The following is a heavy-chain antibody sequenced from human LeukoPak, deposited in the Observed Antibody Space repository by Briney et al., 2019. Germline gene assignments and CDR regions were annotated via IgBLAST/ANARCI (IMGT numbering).Heavy chain of an antibody. V-gene: IGHV3-7*01. CDR2: IKQDRSEK. D-gene: IGHD3-3*01. Sequence: GGSLRLSCAASGFTFTNYWMSWVRQAPGKGLELVANIKQDRSEKYYVDSVKGRFTISRDNAKNSLYLQMNSLRVEDTAVYYCGRDRNTDFWSGYYTNYFDYWGQGSPVTVSS. CDR3: GRDRNTDFWSGYYTNYFDY. J-gene: IGHJ4*02. CDR1: GFTFTNYW.